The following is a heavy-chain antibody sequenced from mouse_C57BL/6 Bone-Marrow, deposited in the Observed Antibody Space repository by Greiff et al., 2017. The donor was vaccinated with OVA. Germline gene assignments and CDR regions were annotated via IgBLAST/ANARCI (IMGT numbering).Heavy chain of an antibody. CDR2: INYDGSST. Sequence: EVKLVESEGGLVQPGSSMKLSCTASGFTFSDYYMAWVRQVPEKGLEWVANINYDGSSTYYLDSLKSRFIISRDNAKNILYLQMSSLKSEDTATYYGARGGPYWYFDVWGTGTTVTVSS. D-gene: IGHD3-3*01. CDR1: GFTFSDYY. V-gene: IGHV5-16*01. J-gene: IGHJ1*03. CDR3: ARGGPYWYFDV.